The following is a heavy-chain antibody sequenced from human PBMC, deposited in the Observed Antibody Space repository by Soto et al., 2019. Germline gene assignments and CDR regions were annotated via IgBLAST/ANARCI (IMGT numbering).Heavy chain of an antibody. Sequence: LETLSLTCAVYGGSFSGYYWSWIRQPPGKGLEWIGEINHSGSTNYNPSLKSRVTISVDTSKNQFSLKLSSVTAADTAVYYCARGGAAAGTSGILGERYGMDVWGQGTTVTVSS. CDR3: ARGGAAAGTSGILGERYGMDV. CDR1: GGSFSGYY. CDR2: INHSGST. J-gene: IGHJ6*02. D-gene: IGHD6-13*01. V-gene: IGHV4-34*01.